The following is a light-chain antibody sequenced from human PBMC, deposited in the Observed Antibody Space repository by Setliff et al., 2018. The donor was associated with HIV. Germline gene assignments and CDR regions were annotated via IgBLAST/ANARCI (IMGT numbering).Light chain of an antibody. CDR3: SSYTSSTTPVI. CDR2: EVN. CDR1: SSDVGAYNY. V-gene: IGLV2-14*01. Sequence: SVLTQPASVSGSPGQSITVSCTGTSSDVGAYNYVSWYQQHPGKAPKLLIYEVNNRPSGVSNRFSGSKSGNTASLIISGLQAEDEADYYCSSYTSSTTPVIFGGGTKVTVL. J-gene: IGLJ2*01.